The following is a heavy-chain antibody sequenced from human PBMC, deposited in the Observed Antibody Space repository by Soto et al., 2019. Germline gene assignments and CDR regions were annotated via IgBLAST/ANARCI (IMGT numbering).Heavy chain of an antibody. CDR3: ATWRTYSGSYCFDY. V-gene: IGHV1-69*06. D-gene: IGHD1-26*01. CDR2: IIPMYDSA. Sequence: QVQLVQSGAELKKPGSSVNVSCAASGGTFKTYTINWVRQAPGQGLEWIGQIIPMYDSANYAQRFQGRVTISVDKSTNIAYMELSGMRSEDTALYYCATWRTYSGSYCFDYWGQGTLFGVSS. J-gene: IGHJ4*02. CDR1: GGTFKTYT.